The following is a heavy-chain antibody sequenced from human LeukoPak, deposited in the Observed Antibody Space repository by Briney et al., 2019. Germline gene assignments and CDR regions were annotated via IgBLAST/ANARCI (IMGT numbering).Heavy chain of an antibody. V-gene: IGHV3-66*01. CDR2: IYSGGST. CDR3: ASSTEGAFDF. Sequence: GGSLRLSCAASGFTVSSTYMSWVRQAPGQGLEWVSFIYSGGSTFYADSVKGRFTISRDTSKNTLYLQMNSLRAEDTAVFYCASSTEGAFDFWGQGIMVTVSS. CDR1: GFTVSSTY. J-gene: IGHJ3*01. D-gene: IGHD2-2*01.